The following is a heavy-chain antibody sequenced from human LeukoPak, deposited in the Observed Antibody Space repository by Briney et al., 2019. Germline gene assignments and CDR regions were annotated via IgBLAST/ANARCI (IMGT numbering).Heavy chain of an antibody. V-gene: IGHV4-38-2*01. CDR2: IYHSGST. Sequence: SETLSLTCAVSGYSISSGYYWGWIRQPPGKGLEWIGSIYHSGSTYYNPSLKSRVTISVDTSKNQFSLKLSSVTAADTAVYYCATPYCSSTSCYXXFDIXGQGTMVTVSS. D-gene: IGHD2-2*01. CDR1: GYSISSGYY. CDR3: ATPYCSSTSCYXXFDI. J-gene: IGHJ3*02.